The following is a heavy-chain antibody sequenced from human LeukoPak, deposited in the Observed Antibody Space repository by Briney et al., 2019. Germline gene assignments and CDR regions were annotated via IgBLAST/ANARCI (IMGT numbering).Heavy chain of an antibody. D-gene: IGHD1-26*01. CDR2: TYYRSKWYD. Sequence: SQTLSLTCAISGDTVSTNRGGWSWIRQSPSRGLEWLGRTYYRSKWYDDYAVSVKSRITINPDTSKNQLSLQLNRVTPEYTAVYYSAREGGDAFDVWGQGTMVTVSS. CDR3: AREGGDAFDV. V-gene: IGHV6-1*01. J-gene: IGHJ3*01. CDR1: GDTVSTNRGG.